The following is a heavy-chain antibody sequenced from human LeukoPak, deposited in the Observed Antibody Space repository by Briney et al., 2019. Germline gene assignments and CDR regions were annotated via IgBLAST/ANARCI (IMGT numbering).Heavy chain of an antibody. Sequence: GASVKVSCKASGYTFTGYYMHWVRQAPGQGLEWMGRINPNSGGTNYAQKFQGRVTMTRDTSISTAYMELSRLRSDDTAVYYCAREAFRVVVVAATKNWFDLWGQGTLVTVSS. CDR3: AREAFRVVVVAATKNWFDL. J-gene: IGHJ5*02. CDR2: INPNSGGT. CDR1: GYTFTGYY. D-gene: IGHD2-15*01. V-gene: IGHV1-2*06.